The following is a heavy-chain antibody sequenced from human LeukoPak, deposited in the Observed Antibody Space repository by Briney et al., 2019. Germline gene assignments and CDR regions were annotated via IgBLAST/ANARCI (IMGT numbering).Heavy chain of an antibody. D-gene: IGHD1/OR15-1a*01. V-gene: IGHV3-11*01. CDR2: ISSSGGTI. CDR3: ARNKDNYHYYMDV. J-gene: IGHJ6*03. Sequence: PGGSLRLSCAASGFTFSDYYMSWFRQAPGKGLEWVSYISSSGGTIYYADSVKGRFTISRDNAKNSLYLQMNSLRAEDTAVYYCARNKDNYHYYMDVWGKGTTVTISS. CDR1: GFTFSDYY.